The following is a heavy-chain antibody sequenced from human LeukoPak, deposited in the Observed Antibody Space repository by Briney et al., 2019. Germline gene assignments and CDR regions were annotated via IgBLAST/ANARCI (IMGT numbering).Heavy chain of an antibody. CDR3: AKDRSGYGSSYDFDY. CDR1: GFSFTIYA. V-gene: IGHV3-23*01. J-gene: IGHJ4*02. D-gene: IGHD6-13*01. CDR2: ISQNSGI. Sequence: PGGSLRLSCAASGFSFTIYAMSWVRQAPGKGLEWCSYISQNSGIYYAVSVKGRFTISSDNSKNTLFLQMNSLRAEDTAVYYCAKDRSGYGSSYDFDYWGQGTLVTVSS.